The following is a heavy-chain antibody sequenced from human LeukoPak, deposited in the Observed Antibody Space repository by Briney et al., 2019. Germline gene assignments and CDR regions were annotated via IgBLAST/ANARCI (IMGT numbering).Heavy chain of an antibody. D-gene: IGHD3-3*01. CDR2: IYYSGGGT. CDR3: ARENDFLIVYYDN. Sequence: PSETLSLTCTVSGDSVTTYSWNWVRQPPGKGLEWIGRIYYSGGGTNYNPSLKSRVTISVDTSKNQFSLKLSSVTAADTAVYYCARENDFLIVYYDNGGQGTLVTVSS. V-gene: IGHV4-59*02. J-gene: IGHJ4*02. CDR1: GDSVTTYS.